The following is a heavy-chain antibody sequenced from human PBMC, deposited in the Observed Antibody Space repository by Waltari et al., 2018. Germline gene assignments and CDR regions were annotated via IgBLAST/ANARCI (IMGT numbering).Heavy chain of an antibody. Sequence: QVQLQESGPGLVKPSETLSLTCAVSGYSISSGYYWGWIRQPPGKGLEWIGSIYHSGSTYYTPSLKSRVTISVDTSKNQFSLKLSSVTAADTAVYYCARHFSLLDWFDPWGQGTLVTVSS. V-gene: IGHV4-38-2*01. CDR1: GYSISSGYY. D-gene: IGHD3-3*02. CDR3: ARHFSLLDWFDP. CDR2: IYHSGST. J-gene: IGHJ5*02.